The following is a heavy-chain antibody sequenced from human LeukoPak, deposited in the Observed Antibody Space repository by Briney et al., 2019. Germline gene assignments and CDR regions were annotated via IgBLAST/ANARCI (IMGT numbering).Heavy chain of an antibody. D-gene: IGHD2-2*01. V-gene: IGHV1-18*01. CDR3: ATLGADIVVVPAAPIYYYYYGMDV. J-gene: IGHJ6*02. Sequence: ASVKVSCKASGYTFTSYGISWVRQAPGQGLEWMGWISAYNGNTNYAQKLQGRVTMTTDTSTSTAYMELRSLRSDDTAVYYCATLGADIVVVPAAPIYYYYYGMDVWGQGTTVTVSS. CDR2: ISAYNGNT. CDR1: GYTFTSYG.